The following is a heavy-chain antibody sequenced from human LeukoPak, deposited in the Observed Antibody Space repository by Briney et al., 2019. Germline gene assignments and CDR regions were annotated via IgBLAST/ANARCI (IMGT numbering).Heavy chain of an antibody. CDR2: ISYDGSNK. Sequence: PGGSLRLSCAASGFTFSSYAMHWVRQAPGKGLEWGAVISYDGSNKYYADSVKGRFTISRDNSKNTLYLQMNSLRAEDTAVYYCAKGRYSSSWYNSYFDYWGQGTLVTVSS. J-gene: IGHJ4*02. V-gene: IGHV3-30-3*01. CDR1: GFTFSSYA. CDR3: AKGRYSSSWYNSYFDY. D-gene: IGHD6-13*01.